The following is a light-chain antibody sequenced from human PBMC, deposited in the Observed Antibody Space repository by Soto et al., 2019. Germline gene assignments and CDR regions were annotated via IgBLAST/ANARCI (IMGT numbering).Light chain of an antibody. CDR2: DVT. CDR3: CSYAGNYTLI. Sequence: QSALTQPRSVSGSPGQSVSISCTGTTSDVGGYEYVSWYQQHPDKAPQLLIFDVTKRPSGVPDRFSGSKSSNTASLTISGLQADDEADYYCCSYAGNYTLIFGGGTKLTVL. V-gene: IGLV2-11*01. J-gene: IGLJ2*01. CDR1: TSDVGGYEY.